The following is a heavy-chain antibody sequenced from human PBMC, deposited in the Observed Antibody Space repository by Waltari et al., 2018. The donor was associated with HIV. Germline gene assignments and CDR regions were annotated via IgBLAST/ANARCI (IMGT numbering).Heavy chain of an antibody. CDR2: IYYSGST. J-gene: IGHJ3*02. CDR1: GGAIRSYY. Sequence: QVQLQESGPGLVKPSETLSLPCTASGGAIRSYYWSWIRPPPGKGLEWIGYIYYSGSTNYNPSLKSRVTISVDTSKNQFSLKLSSVTAADTAVYYCARGGSMVRGEHNRAFDIWGQGTMVTVSS. CDR3: ARGGSMVRGEHNRAFDI. D-gene: IGHD3-10*01. V-gene: IGHV4-59*01.